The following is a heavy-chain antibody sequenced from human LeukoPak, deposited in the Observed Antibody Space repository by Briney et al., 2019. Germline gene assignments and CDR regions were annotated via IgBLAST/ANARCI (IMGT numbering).Heavy chain of an antibody. CDR1: GFTFTSYS. CDR3: ARKAQYNGHYPLDY. D-gene: IGHD1-7*01. CDR2: TSDRGDYT. V-gene: IGHV3-23*01. J-gene: IGHJ4*02. Sequence: GGSLRLSCAASGFTFTSYSMSWVRQAPGKGLEWVSGTSDRGDYTYYADPVKGRFTISRDSSKNTLFLQMNSLRAEDTALYFRARKAQYNGHYPLDYWGQGTLVTVSS.